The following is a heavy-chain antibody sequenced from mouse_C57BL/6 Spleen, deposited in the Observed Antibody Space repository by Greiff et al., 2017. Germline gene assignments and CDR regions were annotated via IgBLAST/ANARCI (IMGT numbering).Heavy chain of an antibody. V-gene: IGHV1-59*01. D-gene: IGHD1-1*01. CDR3: ASNLLLRSEGY. CDR1: GYTFTSYW. J-gene: IGHJ2*01. CDR2: IDPSDSYT. Sequence: QVQLQQPGAELVRPGTSVKLSCKASGYTFTSYWMHWVKQRPGQGLEWIGVIDPSDSYTNYNQKFKGKATLTVDTSSSTAYMQLSSLTSEDSAVYYCASNLLLRSEGYWGQGTTLTVSS.